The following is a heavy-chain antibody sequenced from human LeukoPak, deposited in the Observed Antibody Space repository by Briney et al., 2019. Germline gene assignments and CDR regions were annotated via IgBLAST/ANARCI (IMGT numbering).Heavy chain of an antibody. CDR2: IYHSGST. Sequence: SQTLSLTCTVSGGSISSGGYYWSWIRQPPGKGLEWIGYIYHSGSTYYNPSLKSRVTISVDRSKNQFSLKLSSVTAADTAVYYCARGIAAAGTIPFFDYWGQGTLVTVSS. V-gene: IGHV4-30-2*01. J-gene: IGHJ4*02. D-gene: IGHD6-13*01. CDR1: GGSISSGGYY. CDR3: ARGIAAAGTIPFFDY.